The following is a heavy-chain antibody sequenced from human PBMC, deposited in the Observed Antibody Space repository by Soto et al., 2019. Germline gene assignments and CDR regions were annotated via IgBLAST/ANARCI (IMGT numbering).Heavy chain of an antibody. J-gene: IGHJ4*02. V-gene: IGHV4-4*02. CDR2: IHHSGST. Sequence: QVQLQESGPGLVKPSGTLSLSCAVSGGSISSTNWWSWVRQPPGKGLEWIGEIHHSGSTNYKSSLQSRVTMSVAKSKNQFSLRLTSVTAADTAVYYCARNGYSSGWYHFDYWGQGTLVTVSS. CDR1: GGSISSTNW. D-gene: IGHD6-19*01. CDR3: ARNGYSSGWYHFDY.